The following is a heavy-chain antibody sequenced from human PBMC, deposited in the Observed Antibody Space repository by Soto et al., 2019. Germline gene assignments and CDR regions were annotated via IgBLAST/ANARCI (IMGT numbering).Heavy chain of an antibody. D-gene: IGHD6-19*01. Sequence: PGGSLRLSCAASGFIFNNYAMNWVRQAPGEGLQWVAGISGSGGSIYYADSVKGRFTISRDNSKNMLFLQMNSLRAEDTAVYYCSKTTTARIAVAPRGLFDYWGQGTLVTVSS. CDR1: GFIFNNYA. V-gene: IGHV3-23*01. CDR3: SKTTTARIAVAPRGLFDY. CDR2: ISGSGGSI. J-gene: IGHJ4*02.